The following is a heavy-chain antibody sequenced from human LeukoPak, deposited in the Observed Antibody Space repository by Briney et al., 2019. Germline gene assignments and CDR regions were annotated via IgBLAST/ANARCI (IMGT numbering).Heavy chain of an antibody. CDR1: GYTFTSYA. CDR3: ARAFEGATLLLPADD. V-gene: IGHV1-3*01. Sequence: ASVTVSCKASGYTFTSYAMHWVRQAPGQRLEWMGWINAGNGNTKYSQKFQGRVTITRDTSASTAYMELSSLRSEDTAVYYCARAFEGATLLLPADDWGQGTLVTVSS. J-gene: IGHJ4*02. D-gene: IGHD1-26*01. CDR2: INAGNGNT.